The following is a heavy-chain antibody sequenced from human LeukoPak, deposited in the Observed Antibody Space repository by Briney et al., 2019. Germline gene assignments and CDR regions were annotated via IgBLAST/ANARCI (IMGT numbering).Heavy chain of an antibody. D-gene: IGHD2-15*01. CDR3: ARDRSVVYGDVFDI. CDR2: ISSSSSYM. CDR1: GFTFSTYS. Sequence: GGSLRLSCAASGFTFSTYSMNWVRQAPGKGLEWVSSISSSSSYMYYADSVKGRFTISRDNTETSLYLQMNSLRAEDTAVYYCARDRSVVYGDVFDIWGQGTMVTVSS. J-gene: IGHJ3*02. V-gene: IGHV3-21*01.